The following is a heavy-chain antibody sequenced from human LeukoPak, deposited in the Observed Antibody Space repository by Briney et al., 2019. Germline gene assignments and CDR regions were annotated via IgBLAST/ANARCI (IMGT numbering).Heavy chain of an antibody. Sequence: SETLSLTCTVSGYSITSIYYWGWIRQPPGKGLEWIGSIHHSGDTAYNPSLKSRVTISVDTSKSQFSLKLSSVNAADTAVYYCARSYASSGLDHWGQGTLVTVSS. D-gene: IGHD3-16*01. J-gene: IGHJ4*02. CDR1: GYSITSIYY. CDR3: ARSYASSGLDH. V-gene: IGHV4-38-2*02. CDR2: IHHSGDT.